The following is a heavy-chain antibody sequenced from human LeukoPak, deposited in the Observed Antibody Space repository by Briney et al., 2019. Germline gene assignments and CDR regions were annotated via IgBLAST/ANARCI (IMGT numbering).Heavy chain of an antibody. V-gene: IGHV3-48*03. CDR1: GFTFSSYE. CDR3: ARSLVVGATYPYH. J-gene: IGHJ5*02. Sequence: GGSLRLSCAASGFTFSSYEMNWIRQAPGKGLEWISYISSSGRTIYYADSVKGRFTISRDNAKNSLYLQMNSLRAEDTAVYYCARSLVVGATYPYHWGQGTLVTVSS. D-gene: IGHD1-26*01. CDR2: ISSSGRTI.